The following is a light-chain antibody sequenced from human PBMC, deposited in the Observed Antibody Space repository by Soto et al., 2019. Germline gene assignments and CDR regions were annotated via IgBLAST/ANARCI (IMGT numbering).Light chain of an antibody. Sequence: EIVLTQSPGSLSLSPGERATLSCRASQSVSNYLAWYQQKPGQAPRLLIQRASTRATGIPARFSGSGSGTDFTLTISRLEPEDFAVYYCQQYGSSTTFGQGTRLEIK. CDR2: RAS. CDR3: QQYGSSTT. V-gene: IGKV3-20*01. J-gene: IGKJ5*01. CDR1: QSVSNY.